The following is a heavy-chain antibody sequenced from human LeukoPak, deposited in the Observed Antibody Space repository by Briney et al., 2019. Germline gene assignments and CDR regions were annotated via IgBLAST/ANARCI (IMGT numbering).Heavy chain of an antibody. J-gene: IGHJ5*01. CDR3: VGGTGWLPLT. CDR1: GFTFSSYW. Sequence: PGGSMRLSCAASGFTFSSYWMSWVRQTPGKGPEWLANIKQDGSEKNYVESVNGRFIISRDNAKNSGYLQMNSLRAEDTAVYYCVGGTGWLPLTWGQGTLVTVSS. D-gene: IGHD6-19*01. V-gene: IGHV3-7*01. CDR2: IKQDGSEK.